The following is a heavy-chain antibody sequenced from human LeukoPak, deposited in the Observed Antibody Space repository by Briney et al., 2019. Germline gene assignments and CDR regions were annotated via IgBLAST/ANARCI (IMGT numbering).Heavy chain of an antibody. V-gene: IGHV3-23*01. CDR1: GFTFSSYA. CDR3: AKGGRFLEWLLLFVY. J-gene: IGHJ4*02. CDR2: ISGSGGST. Sequence: PGGSLRLSCAASGFTFSSYAMSWVRRAPGKGLEWVSAISGSGGSTYYADSVKGRFTISRDNSKNTLYLQMNSLRAEDTAVYYCAKGGRFLEWLLLFVYWGQGTLVTVSS. D-gene: IGHD3-3*01.